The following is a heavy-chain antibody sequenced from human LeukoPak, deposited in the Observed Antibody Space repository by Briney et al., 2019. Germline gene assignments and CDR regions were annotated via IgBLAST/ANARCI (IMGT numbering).Heavy chain of an antibody. Sequence: GGSLRLSCAASGFAFNVYVMHWVRQAAGKGLEWVSLSDGSHGITYYADSVKGRFTISRDNSKNTLFLQMSSLRAEDTAIYYCVAETKDRYSAFDIWGQGTLVTVSS. CDR2: SDGSHGIT. CDR1: GFAFNVYV. J-gene: IGHJ4*02. CDR3: VAETKDRYSAFDI. D-gene: IGHD5-12*01. V-gene: IGHV3-23*01.